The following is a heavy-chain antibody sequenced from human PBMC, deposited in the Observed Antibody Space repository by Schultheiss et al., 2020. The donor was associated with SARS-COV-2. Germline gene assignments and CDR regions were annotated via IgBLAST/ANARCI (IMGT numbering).Heavy chain of an antibody. V-gene: IGHV3-15*01. CDR2: IKSKTDGGTT. CDR3: TTWDITMVRGRMDV. Sequence: GESLKISCAASGFTFSNAWMSWVRQAPGKGLEWVGRIKSKTDGGTTDYAAPVKGRFTISRDDSKNTLYLQMNSLKTEDTAVYYCTTWDITMVRGRMDVWGKGTTVTVSS. CDR1: GFTFSNAW. D-gene: IGHD3-10*01. J-gene: IGHJ6*04.